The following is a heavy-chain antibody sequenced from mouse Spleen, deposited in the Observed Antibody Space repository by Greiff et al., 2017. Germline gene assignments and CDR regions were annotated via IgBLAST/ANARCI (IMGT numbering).Heavy chain of an antibody. J-gene: IGHJ4*01. CDR2: INPSNGGT. Sequence: QVQLQQPGAELVKPGASVKLSCKASGYTFTSYYMYWVKQRPGQGLEWIGGINPSNGGTNFNEKFKSKATLTVDKSSSTAYMQLSSLTSEDSAVYYCTRSDGNYVRYAMDYWGQGTSVTVSS. CDR3: TRSDGNYVRYAMDY. CDR1: GYTFTSYY. D-gene: IGHD2-1*01. V-gene: IGHV1S81*02.